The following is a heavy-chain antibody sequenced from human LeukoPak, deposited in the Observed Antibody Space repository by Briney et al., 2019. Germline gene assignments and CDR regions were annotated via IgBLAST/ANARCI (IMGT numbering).Heavy chain of an antibody. Sequence: GSLRLSCAASGFTFNTYSMNWVRQAPGKGLEWIGEIIQSGNTYYNPSLKSRVTISLDTSKNQFSLKLTSVTAADTAVYYCTRGPRFGYPGYWGQGTLVTVSS. CDR1: GFTFNTYS. J-gene: IGHJ4*02. CDR3: TRGPRFGYPGY. D-gene: IGHD3-10*01. CDR2: IIQSGNT. V-gene: IGHV4-34*01.